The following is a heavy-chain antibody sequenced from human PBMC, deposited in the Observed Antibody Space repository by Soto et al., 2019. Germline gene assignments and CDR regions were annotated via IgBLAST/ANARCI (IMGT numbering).Heavy chain of an antibody. J-gene: IGHJ6*02. D-gene: IGHD2-2*01. V-gene: IGHV4-34*01. Sequence: QVQLQQWGAGLLKPSETLSLTCAVYGGSFSGYYWSWIRQPPGKGLEWIGEISHSGSTNYNPSLKTRLTIPLDTSTTHFSLKLRSVTAADTPVYYCASVRALYCRSTSCYRDGKTAYSYYYGLDVSGQGPTVTASS. CDR2: ISHSGST. CDR1: GGSFSGYY. CDR3: ASVRALYCRSTSCYRDGKTAYSYYYGLDV.